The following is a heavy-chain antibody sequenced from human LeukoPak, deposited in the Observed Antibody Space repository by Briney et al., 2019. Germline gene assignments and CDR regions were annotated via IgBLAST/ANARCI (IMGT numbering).Heavy chain of an antibody. CDR2: INESGST. CDR3: ARQDSGRFDY. CDR1: GGSFSGYY. V-gene: IGHV4-34*01. Sequence: PSETLSLTCGVSGGSFSGYYWSWIRQSPGKGLEWIGEINESGSTDYNPSLMSRVTISVDTSKNQFSLKLSSVTAADTAVYYCARQDSGRFDYWGQGTLVTVSS. J-gene: IGHJ4*02. D-gene: IGHD6-19*01.